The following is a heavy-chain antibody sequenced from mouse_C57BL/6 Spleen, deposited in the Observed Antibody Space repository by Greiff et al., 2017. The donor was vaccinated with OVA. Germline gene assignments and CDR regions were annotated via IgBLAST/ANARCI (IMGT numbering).Heavy chain of an antibody. CDR2: IYPGSGNT. CDR3: ARGGYDYPWFAY. D-gene: IGHD2-4*01. Sequence: VKLMESGAELVRPGASVKLSCKASGYTFTDYYINWVKQRPGQGLEWIARIYPGSGNTYYNEKFKGKATLTAEKSSSTAYMQLSSLTSEDSAVYFCARGGYDYPWFAYWGQGTLVTVSA. V-gene: IGHV1-76*01. J-gene: IGHJ3*01. CDR1: GYTFTDYY.